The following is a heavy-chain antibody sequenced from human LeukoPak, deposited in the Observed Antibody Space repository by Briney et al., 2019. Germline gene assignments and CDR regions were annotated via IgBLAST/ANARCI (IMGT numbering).Heavy chain of an antibody. Sequence: SETLSLTCAVYGGSFSGYYWSWIRQPPGKGLEWIGEINHSGSTNYNPSLKSRVTISVDTSKNQFSLKLSSVTAADTAVYYCARDRRYASSNYYYYYLDVWGKGTTVTVSS. CDR1: GGSFSGYY. J-gene: IGHJ6*03. CDR2: INHSGST. V-gene: IGHV4-34*01. D-gene: IGHD3-16*01. CDR3: ARDRRYASSNYYYYYLDV.